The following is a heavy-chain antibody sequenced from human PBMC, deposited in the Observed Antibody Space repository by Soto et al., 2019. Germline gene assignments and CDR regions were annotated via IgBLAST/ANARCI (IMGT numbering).Heavy chain of an antibody. J-gene: IGHJ3*01. V-gene: IGHV1-69*01. CDR3: VRDRRIYYSDPHDEFVASDYEV. Sequence: QVQLIQSEAEVKKPGSSVRVSCTASGGIFGSHGFSWVRQAPGQRLEWVGGFIPIFRTLTYTEKFQARVRIAADESTNTVYLDLSSLTSEDTVVYYCVRDRRIYYSDPHDEFVASDYEVWGQGTMVSVSS. CDR2: FIPIFRTL. CDR1: GGIFGSHG. D-gene: IGHD3-22*01.